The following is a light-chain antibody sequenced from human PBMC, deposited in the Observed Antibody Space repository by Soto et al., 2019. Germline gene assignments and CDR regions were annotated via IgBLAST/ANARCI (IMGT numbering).Light chain of an antibody. V-gene: IGLV2-14*03. CDR2: DVS. CDR1: SSDVGNYDY. J-gene: IGLJ1*01. CDR3: SSYTGSSLPV. Sequence: QSALTQPASVSGSLGQSITISCTGTSSDVGNYDYVSWYQQHPGKAPKLLTYDVSTRPSGISNRFSASKSGNTASLTISGLQAEDEADYYCSSYTGSSLPVFGTGTKVTVL.